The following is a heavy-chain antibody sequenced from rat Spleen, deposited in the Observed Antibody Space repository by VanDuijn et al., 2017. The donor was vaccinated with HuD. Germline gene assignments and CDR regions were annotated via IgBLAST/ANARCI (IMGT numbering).Heavy chain of an antibody. Sequence: EVQLVESGGGLVQPGRSLKLSCAASGFTFSDYGMAWVRQAPTKGLEWVATISYGDSSVHSSTYYRDSVKGRFTISRDNTKSTLSLQMDSLRSEDTATYYCARRQYGYTDYFDYWGQGVMVPVSS. J-gene: IGHJ2*01. CDR3: ARRQYGYTDYFDY. V-gene: IGHV5-29*01. D-gene: IGHD4-1*01. CDR2: ISYGDSSVHSST. CDR1: GFTFSDYG.